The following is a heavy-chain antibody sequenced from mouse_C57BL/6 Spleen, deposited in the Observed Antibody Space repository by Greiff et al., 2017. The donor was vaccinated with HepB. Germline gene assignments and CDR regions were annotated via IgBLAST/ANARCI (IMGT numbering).Heavy chain of an antibody. D-gene: IGHD2-2*01. J-gene: IGHJ1*03. CDR2: IRNKANNHAT. V-gene: IGHV6-6*01. CDR1: GFTFSDAW. Sequence: EVQGVESGGGLVQPGGSMKLSCAASGFTFSDAWMDWVRQSPEKGLEWVAEIRNKANNHATYYAESVKGRFTISRDDSKSSVYLQMNSLRAEDTGIYYCTLSTMVTTEYFDVWGTGTTVTVSS. CDR3: TLSTMVTTEYFDV.